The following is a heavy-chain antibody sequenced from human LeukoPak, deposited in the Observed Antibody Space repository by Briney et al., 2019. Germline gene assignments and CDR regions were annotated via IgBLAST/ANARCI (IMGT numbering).Heavy chain of an antibody. V-gene: IGHV4-39*07. CDR1: GGSLISSSVY. CDR3: ARERAPYSKGRYYYYYYMEV. Sequence: PSETLSLPCPVSGGSLISSSVYWGCLRQPPGKELVWIGIIYFIGCHYYHPSLNSRVTMSVDTPKNQFSLKLSSVIAADTAVYYCARERAPYSKGRYYYYYYMEVWGKGTTVTVSS. CDR2: IYFIGCH. J-gene: IGHJ6*03. D-gene: IGHD4-11*01.